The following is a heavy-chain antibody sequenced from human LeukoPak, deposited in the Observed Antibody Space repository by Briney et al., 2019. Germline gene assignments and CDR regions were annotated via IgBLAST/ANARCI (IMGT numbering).Heavy chain of an antibody. CDR2: IYSGGST. D-gene: IGHD3-22*01. CDR3: ARDYYDSSGAASL. J-gene: IGHJ4*02. V-gene: IGHV3-66*02. Sequence: GGPLRLSCAASGFTVSSNYMSWVRQAPGKGLEWVSVIYSGGSTYYADSVKGRFTISRDNSKNTLYLQMNSLRAEDTAVYYCARDYYDSSGAASLWGQGTLVTVSS. CDR1: GFTVSSNY.